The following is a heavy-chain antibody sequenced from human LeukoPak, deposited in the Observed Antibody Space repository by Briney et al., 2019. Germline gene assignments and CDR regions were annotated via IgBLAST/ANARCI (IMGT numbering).Heavy chain of an antibody. J-gene: IGHJ5*02. D-gene: IGHD2-2*01. V-gene: IGHV1-2*02. CDR2: INPNSGRT. CDR3: ARDKNLRYCSSTSCYWSWFDP. Sequence: ASVKVSCKASGYTFTGYYMHWVRQAPGQGLEWMGWINPNSGRTNYAQKFQGRVTMTRDTSISTAYMELSRLRSDDTAVYYCARDKNLRYCSSTSCYWSWFDPWGQGTLVTVSS. CDR1: GYTFTGYY.